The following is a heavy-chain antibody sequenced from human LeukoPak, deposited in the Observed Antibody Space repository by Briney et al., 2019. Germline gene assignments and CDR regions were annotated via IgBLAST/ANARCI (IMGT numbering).Heavy chain of an antibody. J-gene: IGHJ4*02. Sequence: GGSLRLSCAASGFTFSNAWMNWVRQAPGKGLEWVGRIKSKTDGGTTDCAAPVKGRFTISRDDSKNTLYLQMNSLRTEDTAVYYCARQDCSGGSCYLDYWGQGTLVTVSS. D-gene: IGHD2-15*01. CDR1: GFTFSNAW. CDR3: ARQDCSGGSCYLDY. V-gene: IGHV3-15*07. CDR2: IKSKTDGGTT.